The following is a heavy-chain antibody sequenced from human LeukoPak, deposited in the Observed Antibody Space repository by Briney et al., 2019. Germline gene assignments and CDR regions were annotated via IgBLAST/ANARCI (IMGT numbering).Heavy chain of an antibody. CDR2: ISAYNGNT. V-gene: IGHV1-18*01. CDR3: ARDRGGSGWTYYFDY. D-gene: IGHD6-19*01. Sequence: GASVNVSCKASGYTFSSYGLSWVRQAPGQGLEWMGWISAYNGNTNYAQKLQGRVTLTTDTSTSTAYMELRSLRSDDTAVYYCARDRGGSGWTYYFDYWGQGTLVTVSS. J-gene: IGHJ4*02. CDR1: GYTFSSYG.